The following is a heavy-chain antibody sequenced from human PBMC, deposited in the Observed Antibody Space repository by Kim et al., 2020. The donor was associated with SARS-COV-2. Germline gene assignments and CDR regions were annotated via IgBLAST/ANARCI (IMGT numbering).Heavy chain of an antibody. V-gene: IGHV1-2*06. D-gene: IGHD2-15*01. Sequence: ASVKVSCKASGYTFTGYYMHWVRQAPGQGLEWMGRINPNSGGTNHAQKFQGRVTMTRDTSISTAYMELSRLRSDDTAVYYCARARYCSGGSCYSKVGWFDPWGQGTLVTVSS. CDR2: INPNSGGT. J-gene: IGHJ5*02. CDR1: GYTFTGYY. CDR3: ARARYCSGGSCYSKVGWFDP.